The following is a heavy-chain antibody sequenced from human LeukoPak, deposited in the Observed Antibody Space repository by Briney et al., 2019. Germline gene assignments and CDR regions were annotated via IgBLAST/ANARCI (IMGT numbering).Heavy chain of an antibody. CDR2: ISAYNGNT. Sequence: ASVKVSCKASGYTFTSYGISWVRQAPGQGLEWMGWISAYNGNTNYAQKLQGRVTMTTDTSTSTAYMELRSLRSDDTAVYYCARDRRGGSGSYRRFEYWGQGTLVTVSS. CDR3: ARDRRGGSGSYRRFEY. J-gene: IGHJ4*02. V-gene: IGHV1-18*01. CDR1: GYTFTSYG. D-gene: IGHD3-10*01.